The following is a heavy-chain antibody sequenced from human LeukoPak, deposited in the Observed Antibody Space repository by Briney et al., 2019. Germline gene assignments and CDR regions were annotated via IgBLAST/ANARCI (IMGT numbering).Heavy chain of an antibody. V-gene: IGHV1-2*02. CDR3: ARAGSGWYVFLDY. J-gene: IGHJ4*02. D-gene: IGHD6-19*01. CDR1: GYTFTSYY. Sequence: ASVKVSCKASGYTFTSYYMHWVRQAPGQGLEWMGWINPNSGGTNYAQKFQGRVTMTRDTSISTAYMELSRLRSDDTAVYYCARAGSGWYVFLDYWGQGTLVTVSS. CDR2: INPNSGGT.